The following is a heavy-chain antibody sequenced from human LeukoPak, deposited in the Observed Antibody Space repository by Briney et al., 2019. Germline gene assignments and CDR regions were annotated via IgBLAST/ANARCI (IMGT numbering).Heavy chain of an antibody. J-gene: IGHJ4*02. Sequence: GRSLRLSCAASGFTFSRYAMSWIRQAPGKGLEWVSAISGSGGSTYYADSVKGRFTISRDNSENTLYLQMNSLRAEDTAVYYCAKDPRRLYSYGRYYFDYWGQGTLVTVSS. CDR3: AKDPRRLYSYGRYYFDY. V-gene: IGHV3-23*01. CDR2: ISGSGGST. CDR1: GFTFSRYA. D-gene: IGHD5-18*01.